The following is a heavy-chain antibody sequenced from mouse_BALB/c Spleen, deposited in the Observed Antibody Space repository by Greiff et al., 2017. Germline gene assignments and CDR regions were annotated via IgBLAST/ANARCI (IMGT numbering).Heavy chain of an antibody. J-gene: IGHJ3*01. CDR1: GYTFTSYY. V-gene: IGHV1S56*01. Sequence: VKLMESGPELVKPGASVRISCKASGYTFTSYYIHWVKQRPGQGLEWIGWIYPGNVNTKYNEKFKGKATLTADKSSSTAYMQLSSLTSEDSAVYFCARDLDYYGSSYGFAYWGQGTLVTVSA. D-gene: IGHD1-1*01. CDR2: IYPGNVNT. CDR3: ARDLDYYGSSYGFAY.